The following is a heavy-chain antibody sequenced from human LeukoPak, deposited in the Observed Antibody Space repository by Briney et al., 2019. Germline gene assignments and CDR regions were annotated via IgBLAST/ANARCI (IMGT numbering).Heavy chain of an antibody. CDR3: TSLVGSPTY. J-gene: IGHJ4*02. D-gene: IGHD1-26*01. CDR1: GFNFQYAW. Sequence: GGSLRLSCAGSGFNFQYAWMTWVRQAPGKGLEWGGRIKSKRDGETTDYAALVKSRFSISRDDSKNTVYLQMNSVRTEDTAVYYCTSLVGSPTYWGQGTLVTVSS. V-gene: IGHV3-15*01. CDR2: IKSKRDGETT.